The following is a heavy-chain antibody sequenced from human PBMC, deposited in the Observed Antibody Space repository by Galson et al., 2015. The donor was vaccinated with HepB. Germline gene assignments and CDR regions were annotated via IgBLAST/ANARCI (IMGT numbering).Heavy chain of an antibody. Sequence: SVKVSCKASGGTFSSYTISWVRQAPGQGLEWMGGIIPIFGTANYAQKFQGRVTITADESTSTAYMELSSLRSEDTAVYYCARDVYGPDSSTNWFDPWGQGTLVTVSS. CDR1: GGTFSSYT. CDR2: IIPIFGTA. J-gene: IGHJ5*02. D-gene: IGHD6-13*01. CDR3: ARDVYGPDSSTNWFDP. V-gene: IGHV1-69*13.